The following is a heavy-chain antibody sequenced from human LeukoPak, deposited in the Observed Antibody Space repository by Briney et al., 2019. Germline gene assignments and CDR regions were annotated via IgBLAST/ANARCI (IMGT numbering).Heavy chain of an antibody. CDR1: GFTFSSYG. Sequence: GRSLRLSCAASGFTFSSYGMHWVRQAPGKGLEWVAVIWYDGSNKYYADSVKGRFTISRDNSKNTLYLQMDCLRAEDTAVYYCAREYDFWSGDIDYWGQGTLVTVSS. J-gene: IGHJ4*02. CDR2: IWYDGSNK. D-gene: IGHD3-3*01. CDR3: AREYDFWSGDIDY. V-gene: IGHV3-33*01.